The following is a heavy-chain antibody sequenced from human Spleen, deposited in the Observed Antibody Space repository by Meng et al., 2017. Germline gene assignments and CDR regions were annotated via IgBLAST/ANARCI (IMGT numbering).Heavy chain of an antibody. J-gene: IGHJ2*01. CDR2: IKEDGSEK. CDR3: ARVGGHWYFDL. Sequence: GESLKISCVASGFTFSNYWMSWVRQAPGKGLEWVANIKEDGSEKYYVDSVKGRFTISRDNAKNSLYLQMNSLRAEDTAVYYCARVGGHWYFDLWGRGTLVTVSS. CDR1: GFTFSNYW. D-gene: IGHD3-16*01. V-gene: IGHV3-7*01.